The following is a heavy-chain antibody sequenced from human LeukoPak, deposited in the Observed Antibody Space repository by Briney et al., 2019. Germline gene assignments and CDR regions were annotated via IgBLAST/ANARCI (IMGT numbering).Heavy chain of an antibody. CDR1: GFTFSSYG. CDR3: AKDWLIVATNPWFDP. D-gene: IGHD5-24*01. V-gene: IGHV3-30*02. J-gene: IGHJ5*02. CDR2: IRYDGSNK. Sequence: PGGSLRLSRAASGFTFSSYGMHWVRQAPGKGLERVAFIRYDGSNKYYADSVKGRFTISRDNSKNTLYLQMNSLRAEDTAVYYCAKDWLIVATNPWFDPWGQGTLVTVSS.